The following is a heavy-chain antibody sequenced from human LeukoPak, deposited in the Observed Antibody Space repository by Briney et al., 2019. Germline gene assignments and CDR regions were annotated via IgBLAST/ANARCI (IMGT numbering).Heavy chain of an antibody. D-gene: IGHD6-6*01. V-gene: IGHV3-30*02. CDR3: ARALIAARPDSLFDY. J-gene: IGHJ4*02. CDR1: GFTFSSYG. CDR2: IRYDGSNK. Sequence: GSLRLSCAASGFTFSSYGMHWVRQAPGKGLEWVAFIRYDGSNKYYADSVKGRFTISRDDSKNTLYLQMGSLRPEDMAVYYCARALIAARPDSLFDYWGQGTLVTVSS.